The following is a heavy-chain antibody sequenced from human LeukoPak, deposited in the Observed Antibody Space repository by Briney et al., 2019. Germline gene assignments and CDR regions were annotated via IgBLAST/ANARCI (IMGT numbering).Heavy chain of an antibody. CDR1: GYTFTDYY. CDR3: ATDRDYSNTERGFDY. Sequence: ASVKVSCKTSGYTFTDYYIHWVRQAPGQGLEWMGWINPNSGETNSAQKFQGRVTMTGDTAIRSAYMALSRLTSDDTAVYYCATDRDYSNTERGFDYWGQGTLVTVSS. D-gene: IGHD4-11*01. J-gene: IGHJ4*02. CDR2: INPNSGET. V-gene: IGHV1-2*02.